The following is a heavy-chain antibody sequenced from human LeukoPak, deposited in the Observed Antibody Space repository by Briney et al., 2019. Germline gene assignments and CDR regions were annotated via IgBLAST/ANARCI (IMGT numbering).Heavy chain of an antibody. J-gene: IGHJ3*02. CDR1: GGSVSTYY. Sequence: SETLSLTCTVSGGSVSTYYWNWIRQPPGKGLEWIGYIYYSGSTNYNPSLKSRVTISVDTSKNQFSLKLSSVTAADTAVYYCARGGLDAFDIWGQGTMVTVSS. V-gene: IGHV4-59*02. CDR3: ARGGLDAFDI. CDR2: IYYSGST. D-gene: IGHD3-16*01.